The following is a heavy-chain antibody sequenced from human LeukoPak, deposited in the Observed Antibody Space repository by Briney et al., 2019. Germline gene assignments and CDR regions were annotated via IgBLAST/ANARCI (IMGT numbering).Heavy chain of an antibody. V-gene: IGHV1-8*03. Sequence: ASVKVSCKASGYTVTSYDINWVRQATGQGLEWMGWMSPNSGNTGYAQKFQGRVTIARNTSIRTAYMELSSLRSEDTAVYYCARGLWGSYMTTDLYYYYMDVWGKGTTVTVSS. CDR1: GYTVTSYD. D-gene: IGHD4-17*01. CDR3: ARGLWGSYMTTDLYYYYMDV. CDR2: MSPNSGNT. J-gene: IGHJ6*03.